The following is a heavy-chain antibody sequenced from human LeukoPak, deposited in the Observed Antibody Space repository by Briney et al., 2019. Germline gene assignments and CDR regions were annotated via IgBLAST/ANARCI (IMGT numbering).Heavy chain of an antibody. CDR3: VRNFDSYNAFDI. V-gene: IGHV4-31*03. Sequence: PSETLSLTCTVSGGSISIGGYYWSWIRQHPGKGLEWIGYIFYNGNTYYNPSLKSRLTISGDTSENQFSLKLSSVTAEDTAVYYCVRNFDSYNAFDIWGQGTMVTVSS. CDR2: IFYNGNT. D-gene: IGHD3-22*01. CDR1: GGSISIGGYY. J-gene: IGHJ3*02.